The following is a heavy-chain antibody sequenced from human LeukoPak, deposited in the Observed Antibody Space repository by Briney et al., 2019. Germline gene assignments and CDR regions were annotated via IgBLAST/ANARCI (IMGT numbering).Heavy chain of an antibody. V-gene: IGHV1-2*02. CDR3: ARVDLLTGYYFFDY. J-gene: IGHJ4*02. Sequence: GASVKVSCKTSGYTFSDYYIHWVRQGPGQGLEWMGWINPDSGGTLSAQNFQGRVTMTTDTSTSTAYMELRSLGSDETAVYYCARVDLLTGYYFFDYWGQGTLVTVSS. CDR1: GYTFSDYY. D-gene: IGHD3-9*01. CDR2: INPDSGGT.